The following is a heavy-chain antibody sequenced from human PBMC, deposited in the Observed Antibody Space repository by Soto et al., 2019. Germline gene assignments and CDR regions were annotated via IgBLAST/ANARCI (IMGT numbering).Heavy chain of an antibody. V-gene: IGHV6-1*01. CDR1: GDNVSSDSVT. J-gene: IGHJ5*02. D-gene: IGHD3-16*01. CDR3: PRGPPGHLRGFDP. Sequence: PSQTVSLTCAISGDNVSSDSVTWYWIRQSPSRVLEWLGRTYYRSTWYSDYATSVESRITLSPDTYKNHFSLQLRCVTLDDTAVYYCPRGPPGHLRGFDPWGQGTQVTASS. CDR2: TYYRSTWYS.